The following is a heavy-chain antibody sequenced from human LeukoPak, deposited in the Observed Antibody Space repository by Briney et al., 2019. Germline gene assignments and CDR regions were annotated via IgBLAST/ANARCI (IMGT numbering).Heavy chain of an antibody. D-gene: IGHD1-26*01. V-gene: IGHV1-58*02. CDR1: GFTFTSSA. J-gene: IGHJ4*02. Sequence: ASVKVSCKASGFTFTSSAMQWVRQARGQRLEWIGWIVVGSGNTNYAQKFQERVTITRDMSTSTAYMELSRLRSDDTAVYYCARYLLPLDYWGQGTLVTVSS. CDR2: IVVGSGNT. CDR3: ARYLLPLDY.